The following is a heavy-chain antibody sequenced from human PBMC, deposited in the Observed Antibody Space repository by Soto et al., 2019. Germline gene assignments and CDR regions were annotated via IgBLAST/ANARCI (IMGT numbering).Heavy chain of an antibody. CDR2: IYYSGNT. D-gene: IGHD3-10*01. CDR3: ARGFGDFPITSSWVD. CDR1: GGSISSSRFY. Sequence: QLQLQGSGPGLVKPSETLSLTCTVSGGSISSSRFYWGWIRQPPGQGLEWIGSIYYSGNTYYNPSLKSRVKIAVDTSTSQFSLTLSSVTAADTAVYSCARGFGDFPITSSWVDWGQGTLVTVSS. J-gene: IGHJ4*01. V-gene: IGHV4-39*01.